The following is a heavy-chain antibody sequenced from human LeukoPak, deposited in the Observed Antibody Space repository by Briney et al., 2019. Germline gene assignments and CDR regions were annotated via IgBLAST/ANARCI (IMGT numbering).Heavy chain of an antibody. CDR2: INHSGST. D-gene: IGHD3-10*01. CDR1: GGSFSGYY. Sequence: PSETLSLTCAVYGGSFSGYYWSWIRQPPGKGLEWIGEINHSGSTNYNPPLKSRVTISVDTSKNQFSLKLSSVAAADTAVYYCARGRYRVQGVILRLDYWGQGTLVTVSS. CDR3: ARGRYRVQGVILRLDY. V-gene: IGHV4-34*01. J-gene: IGHJ4*02.